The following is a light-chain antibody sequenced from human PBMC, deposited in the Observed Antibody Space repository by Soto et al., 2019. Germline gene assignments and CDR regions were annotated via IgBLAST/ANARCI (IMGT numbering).Light chain of an antibody. J-gene: IGKJ2*01. CDR2: GAS. V-gene: IGKV3-20*01. CDR1: QSITGDN. Sequence: DIVLTQSPGPLSLSPGERATLSCRASQSITGDNLAWYQQKPGQAPRLLIYGASSRATGIPDRFSGSGSRTDFTFNTSRLEPEDFAMYSSNQYGGFPHTFGQGTKLETK. CDR3: NQYGGFPHT.